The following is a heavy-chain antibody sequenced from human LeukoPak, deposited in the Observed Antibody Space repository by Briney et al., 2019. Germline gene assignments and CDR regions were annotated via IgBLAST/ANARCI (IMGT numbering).Heavy chain of an antibody. J-gene: IGHJ4*02. D-gene: IGHD3-22*01. Sequence: KPSETLSLTCTVSGGSISSDYWSWIRQPPGKGLEWIGYIYYRGSTNYNPSLKSRVTISVDTSKNQFSLKLSSVTVADTAVYYCARLSGYSSGHYYSDYWGQGTLVTVSS. CDR2: IYYRGST. CDR1: GGSISSDY. CDR3: ARLSGYSSGHYYSDY. V-gene: IGHV4-59*01.